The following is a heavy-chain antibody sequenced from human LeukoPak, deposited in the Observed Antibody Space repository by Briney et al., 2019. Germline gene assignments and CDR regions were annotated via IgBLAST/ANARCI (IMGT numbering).Heavy chain of an antibody. V-gene: IGHV3-48*03. J-gene: IGHJ3*02. CDR2: ISSSGNTI. Sequence: PGGSLRLSCAASGFSFSSYEMNWVRQAPRKGLEWVSYISSSGNTIYHADSVKGRFTISRDNAKNSLYLQMNSLRAEDTAVYYCAREGSSGWSNDDAFDIWGQGTMVTVSS. CDR1: GFSFSSYE. CDR3: AREGSSGWSNDDAFDI. D-gene: IGHD6-19*01.